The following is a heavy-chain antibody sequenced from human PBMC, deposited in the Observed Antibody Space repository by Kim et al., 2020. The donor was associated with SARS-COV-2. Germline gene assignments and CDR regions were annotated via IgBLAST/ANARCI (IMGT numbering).Heavy chain of an antibody. CDR1: GYTFTSYG. V-gene: IGHV1-18*01. Sequence: ASVKVSCKASGYTFTSYGISWVRQAPGQGLEWMGWISAYNGNTNYAQKLQGRVTMTTDTSTSTAYMELRSLRSDDTAVYYCARDPGVDCSSTSCYTYYYGMDVWGQGTTVTVSS. CDR3: ARDPGVDCSSTSCYTYYYGMDV. D-gene: IGHD2-2*02. J-gene: IGHJ6*02. CDR2: ISAYNGNT.